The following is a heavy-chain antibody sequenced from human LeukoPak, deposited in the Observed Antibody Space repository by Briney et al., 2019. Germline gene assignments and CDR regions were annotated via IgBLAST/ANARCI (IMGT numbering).Heavy chain of an antibody. CDR2: ISAYNGNT. D-gene: IGHD4-17*01. V-gene: IGHV1-18*01. J-gene: IGHJ6*02. Sequence: ASVKVSCKASGYTFTSYGISWVRQAPGQGLEWMGWISAYNGNTNYAQKLQGRVTMTTDTSTSTAYMELRSLRSDDTAVYYCAREVTVTRDYYYGMDVWGRGTTVTVSS. CDR3: AREVTVTRDYYYGMDV. CDR1: GYTFTSYG.